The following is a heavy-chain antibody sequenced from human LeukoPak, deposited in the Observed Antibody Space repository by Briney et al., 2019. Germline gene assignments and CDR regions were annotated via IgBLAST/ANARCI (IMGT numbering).Heavy chain of an antibody. J-gene: IGHJ4*02. D-gene: IGHD6-13*01. CDR1: GGTFSIYA. Sequence: ASVTVSFKDSGGTFSIYAISWVRQAPGQGLEWMGWISAYNGNTNYAQKLQGRVTMTTDTSTSTAYMELRSLRSDDTAVYYCAREGAAAGIFDYWGQGTLVTVSS. CDR3: AREGAAAGIFDY. CDR2: ISAYNGNT. V-gene: IGHV1-18*01.